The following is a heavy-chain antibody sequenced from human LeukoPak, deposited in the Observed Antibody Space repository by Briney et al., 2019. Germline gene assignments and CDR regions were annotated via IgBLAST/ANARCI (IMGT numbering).Heavy chain of an antibody. V-gene: IGHV4-61*05. Sequence: PSETLSLTCTVSGGSITSNDYYWSWIRQPPGKGLEWIGYIYYSGSTNYNPSLKSRVTISVDTSKNQFSLKLSSVTAADTAVYYCARSGYSYGYGFDYWGQGTLVTVSS. D-gene: IGHD5-18*01. CDR1: GGSITSNDYY. J-gene: IGHJ4*02. CDR2: IYYSGST. CDR3: ARSGYSYGYGFDY.